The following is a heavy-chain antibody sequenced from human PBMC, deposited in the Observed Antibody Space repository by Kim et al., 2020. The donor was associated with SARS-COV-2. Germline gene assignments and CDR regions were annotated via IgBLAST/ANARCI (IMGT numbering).Heavy chain of an antibody. CDR3: ARDTAAAGTYYYYYGMDV. J-gene: IGHJ6*02. CDR2: IYHSGST. D-gene: IGHD6-13*01. CDR1: GGSISSSNW. Sequence: SETLSLTCAVSGGSISSSNWCSWVRQPPGKGLGWIGEIYHSGSTNYNPSLKSRVTISVDKSKNQFSLKLSSLTAADTAVYYCARDTAAAGTYYYYYGMDVWGQGTTVTVSS. V-gene: IGHV4-4*02.